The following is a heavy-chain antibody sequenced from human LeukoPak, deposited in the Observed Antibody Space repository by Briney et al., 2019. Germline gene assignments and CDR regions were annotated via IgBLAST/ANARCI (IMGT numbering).Heavy chain of an antibody. V-gene: IGHV4-34*01. D-gene: IGHD4-23*01. Sequence: SETLSLTCAVYGGSFSGYYWSWIRQPPGKGLEWIGEINHSGSTNYNPSLKSRVTISVDMSKNQFSLKLSSVTAADTAVYYCVNDYGGNSDYWGQGTLVTVSS. CDR1: GGSFSGYY. CDR3: VNDYGGNSDY. CDR2: INHSGST. J-gene: IGHJ4*02.